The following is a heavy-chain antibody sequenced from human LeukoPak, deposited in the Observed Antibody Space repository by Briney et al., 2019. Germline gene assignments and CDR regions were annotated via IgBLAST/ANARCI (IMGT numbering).Heavy chain of an antibody. CDR1: GFTFSSYA. D-gene: IGHD4-23*01. J-gene: IGHJ6*02. V-gene: IGHV3-23*01. CDR2: ISGSGGST. Sequence: GGSLRLSCAASGFTFSSYAMSWVRQAPGKGLEWVSAISGSGGSTYYADSVKGRFTISRDNSKNSLYLQMNSLRAEDTAVYYCARVRHGGYGMDVWGQGTTVTVSS. CDR3: ARVRHGGYGMDV.